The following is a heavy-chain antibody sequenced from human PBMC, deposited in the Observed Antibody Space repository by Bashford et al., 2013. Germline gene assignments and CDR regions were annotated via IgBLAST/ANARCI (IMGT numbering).Heavy chain of an antibody. J-gene: IGHJ4*02. V-gene: IGHV3-33*01. CDR2: IWYDGTNK. CDR3: ARDRYDSVWGRYRPRDLDQ. Sequence: VRQAPGKGLEWVAVIWYDGTNKDHVDSVRGRFTISRDNSKNMLYLQMNSLRAEDTAVYYCARDRYDSVWGRYRPRDLDQWGQGTLVTVSS. D-gene: IGHD3-16*02.